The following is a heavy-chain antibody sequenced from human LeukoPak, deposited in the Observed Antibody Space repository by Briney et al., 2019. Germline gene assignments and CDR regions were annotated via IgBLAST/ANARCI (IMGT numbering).Heavy chain of an antibody. J-gene: IGHJ4*02. V-gene: IGHV3-7*01. D-gene: IGHD3-10*01. CDR1: GFTFSSYW. CDR3: ATDRSSGRVRGVIINY. CDR2: INQDGNKK. Sequence: PGGSLRLSCAASGFTFSSYWMSWVRQAPGKGLEWVANINQDGNKKYYVDSVKGRFTISRDNSKNTLYLQMNSLRADDTAVYYCATDRSSGRVRGVIINYWGQGTLDTVSS.